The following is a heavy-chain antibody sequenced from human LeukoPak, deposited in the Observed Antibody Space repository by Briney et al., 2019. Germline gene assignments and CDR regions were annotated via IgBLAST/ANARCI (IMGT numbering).Heavy chain of an antibody. D-gene: IGHD3-10*01. V-gene: IGHV1-69*13. CDR2: IIPIFGTA. CDR3: ARGTMVRYYYYYYGMDV. CDR1: GGTFSSYA. Sequence: SVKVSCKASGGTFSSYAISWVRQAPGQGLEWMGGIIPIFGTANYAQKFQGRATITADESTSTAYMELSSLRSEDTAVYYCARGTMVRYYYYYYGMDVWGQGTTVTVSS. J-gene: IGHJ6*02.